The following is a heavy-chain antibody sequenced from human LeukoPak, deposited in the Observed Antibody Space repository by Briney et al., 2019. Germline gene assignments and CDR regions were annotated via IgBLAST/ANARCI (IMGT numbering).Heavy chain of an antibody. CDR1: GFTFDDYA. J-gene: IGHJ4*02. D-gene: IGHD2-15*01. CDR3: ARLNSGIFSWDY. V-gene: IGHV3-9*01. CDR2: ISWNSGNI. Sequence: GGSLRLSCAASGFTFDDYAMHWVRQAPGKGLEWVSGISWNSGNIGYADSVKGRFTISRDNAKNSLYLQMNSLRAEDTAVYYCARLNSGIFSWDYWGQGTLVTVSP.